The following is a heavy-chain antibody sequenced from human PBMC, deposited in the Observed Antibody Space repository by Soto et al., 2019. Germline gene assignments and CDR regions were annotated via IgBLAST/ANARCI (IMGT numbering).Heavy chain of an antibody. V-gene: IGHV3-13*01. CDR2: IGTAGDT. J-gene: IGHJ6*02. Sequence: EVQLVESGGGLVQPGGSLRLSCAASGFTFSSYDMHWVRQATGKGLEWVSAIGTAGDTYYPGSVKGRFTISRENAKNSLYLQMNSLGAGDTAVYYCAREGGYGHGMDVWGQGTTVTVSS. CDR1: GFTFSSYD. CDR3: AREGGYGHGMDV. D-gene: IGHD4-17*01.